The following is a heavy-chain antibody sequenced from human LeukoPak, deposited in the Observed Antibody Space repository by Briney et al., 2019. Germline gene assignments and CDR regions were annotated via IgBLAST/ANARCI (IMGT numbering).Heavy chain of an antibody. CDR1: GFTFSSYS. V-gene: IGHV3-21*01. CDR2: ISSSSSYI. J-gene: IGHJ4*02. D-gene: IGHD2-21*01. Sequence: GGSLRLFCAASGFTFSSYSMNWVRQAPGKGLEWVSSISSSSSYIYYADSVKGRFTISRDNAKNSLYLQMNSLRAEDTAVYYCARERGGDFDYWGQGTLVTVSS. CDR3: ARERGGDFDY.